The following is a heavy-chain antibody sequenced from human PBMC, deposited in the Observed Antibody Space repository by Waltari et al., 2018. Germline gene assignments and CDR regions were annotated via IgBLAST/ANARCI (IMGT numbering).Heavy chain of an antibody. Sequence: EVQLVQSGAEVKKPGESLKISCKGSGYSFTSYWIGWVRQMPGKGLEWMGILHPVDSDTRNSPSFQGKVTSSADKAISTTYLQWSGLKASDTAMYYCARSRGGIAAAGSGPFDYWGQGTLVTVSS. CDR1: GYSFTSYW. CDR3: ARSRGGIAAAGSGPFDY. V-gene: IGHV5-51*03. CDR2: LHPVDSDT. D-gene: IGHD6-13*01. J-gene: IGHJ4*02.